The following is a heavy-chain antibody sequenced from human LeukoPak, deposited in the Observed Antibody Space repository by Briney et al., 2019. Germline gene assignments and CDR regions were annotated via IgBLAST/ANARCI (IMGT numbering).Heavy chain of an antibody. CDR3: ARDSFGFRASFLP. CDR1: GYTFTSYY. Sequence: ASVKVSCKASGYTFTSYYMHWVRQAPGQGLEWMGWMNPNSGNTGYAQKFQGGVTMTRNTSTSTAYMELRSLTSEDTAVYYCARDSFGFRASFLPWGQGTLVTVSS. J-gene: IGHJ5*02. CDR2: MNPNSGNT. D-gene: IGHD3-22*01. V-gene: IGHV1-8*02.